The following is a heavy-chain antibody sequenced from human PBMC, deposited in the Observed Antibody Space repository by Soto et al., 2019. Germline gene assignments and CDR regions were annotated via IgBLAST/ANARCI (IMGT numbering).Heavy chain of an antibody. D-gene: IGHD3-10*01. Sequence: QVQLVQSGPEVKKPGASVKVSCKASGYTFTSYGISWVRQAPGQGLEWMGWISTYNGNPNYAQKLQGRVTMTTDTSTSTAYMEVRSLRSDDTAVFYCARAPLYITSRKNAFDIWGQGTVVTVSS. V-gene: IGHV1-18*01. CDR1: GYTFTSYG. CDR3: ARAPLYITSRKNAFDI. J-gene: IGHJ3*02. CDR2: ISTYNGNP.